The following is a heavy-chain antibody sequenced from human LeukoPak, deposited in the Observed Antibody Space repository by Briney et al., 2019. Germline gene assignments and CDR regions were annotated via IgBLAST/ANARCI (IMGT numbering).Heavy chain of an antibody. J-gene: IGHJ4*02. CDR2: IWYDGSNK. CDR1: GFTSSSYG. V-gene: IGHV3-33*01. D-gene: IGHD3-10*01. Sequence: PGGSLRLSCAASGFTSSSYGMHWVRQAPGKGLEWVAVIWYDGSNKYYADSVKGRFTISRDNSKNTLYLQMNSLRAEDTAVYYCARDEQLLWFGEYWGQGTLVTVSS. CDR3: ARDEQLLWFGEY.